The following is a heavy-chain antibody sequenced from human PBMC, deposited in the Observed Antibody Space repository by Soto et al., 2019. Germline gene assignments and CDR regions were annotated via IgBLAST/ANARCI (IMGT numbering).Heavy chain of an antibody. CDR2: MNPNSGNT. CDR3: ARGASYGSGSYLNY. CDR1: VYRFTSYD. Sequence: KGSRKAAVYRFTSYDINWVRQATGQGLEWMGWMNPNSGNTGYAQKFQGRVTMTRNTSISTAYMELSSLRSEDTAVYYCARGASYGSGSYLNYWGQGTLVTAPQ. D-gene: IGHD3-10*01. J-gene: IGHJ4*02. V-gene: IGHV1-8*01.